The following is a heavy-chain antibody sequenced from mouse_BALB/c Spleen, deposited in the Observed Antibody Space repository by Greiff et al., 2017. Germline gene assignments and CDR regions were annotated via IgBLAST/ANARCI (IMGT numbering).Heavy chain of an antibody. CDR3: SSGYGNYYYAMDY. CDR1: GYSITSGYY. D-gene: IGHD2-1*01. Sequence: EVQLQESGPGLVKPSQSLSLTCSATGYSITSGYYWNWIRQFPGNKLEWMGYISYDGSNNYNPSLKNRTSITRDTSKNQFFLKLNSVTTEDTATYYCSSGYGNYYYAMDYWGQGTSVTVSS. CDR2: ISYDGSN. J-gene: IGHJ4*01. V-gene: IGHV3-6*02.